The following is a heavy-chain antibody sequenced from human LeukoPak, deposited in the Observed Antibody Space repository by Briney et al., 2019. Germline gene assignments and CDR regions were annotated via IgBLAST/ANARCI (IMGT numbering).Heavy chain of an antibody. J-gene: IGHJ4*02. Sequence: SETLSLTCTVSGGSISSYYWSWIRQPPGKGLEWIGYIYYSGSTNHNPSLKSRVTISVDTSKNQFSLKLSSVTAADTAVYYCMSRGYWGQGTLVTVSS. V-gene: IGHV4-59*01. CDR1: GGSISSYY. CDR2: IYYSGST. CDR3: MSRGY.